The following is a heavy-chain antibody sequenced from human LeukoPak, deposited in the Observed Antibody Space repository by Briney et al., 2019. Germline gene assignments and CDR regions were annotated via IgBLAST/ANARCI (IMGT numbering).Heavy chain of an antibody. V-gene: IGHV4-34*01. CDR2: INHSGST. CDR3: AYSSGWYRPDAFDI. D-gene: IGHD6-19*01. CDR1: GGSFSGYY. Sequence: SETLSLTCAVYGGSFSGYYWSWLRQPPGKGLEWIGEINHSGSTNYNPSLKSRVTISVDTSKNQFSLKLSSVTAADTAVYYCAYSSGWYRPDAFDIWGQGTMVTVSS. J-gene: IGHJ3*02.